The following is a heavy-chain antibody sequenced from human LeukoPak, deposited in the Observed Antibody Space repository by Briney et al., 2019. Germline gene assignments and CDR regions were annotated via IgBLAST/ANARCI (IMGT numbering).Heavy chain of an antibody. Sequence: GGSLRLSCAASGFTFNSYEMNWVRQAPGKGLEWVSYINSGGSAIYYADSVKGRFTISRDNAKNSLHLQMISLRADDTAVYYCARGGSYVHYWGQGTLVTVSS. CDR3: ARGGSYVHY. V-gene: IGHV3-48*03. CDR1: GFTFNSYE. CDR2: INSGGSAI. D-gene: IGHD1-26*01. J-gene: IGHJ4*02.